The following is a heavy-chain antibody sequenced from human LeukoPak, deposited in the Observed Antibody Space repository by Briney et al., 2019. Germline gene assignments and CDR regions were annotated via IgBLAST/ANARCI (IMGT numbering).Heavy chain of an antibody. Sequence: GGSLRLSCAASGFTFSNYWMSWVRQAPGKGLEWVANINQGGSAKYHVDSVKGRFTISRDNAKNSLYLQVNSLRAEDTAVYYCARSPYSGYDLGYWGQGTLVTVSS. CDR3: ARSPYSGYDLGY. V-gene: IGHV3-7*01. CDR1: GFTFSNYW. D-gene: IGHD5-12*01. J-gene: IGHJ4*02. CDR2: INQGGSAK.